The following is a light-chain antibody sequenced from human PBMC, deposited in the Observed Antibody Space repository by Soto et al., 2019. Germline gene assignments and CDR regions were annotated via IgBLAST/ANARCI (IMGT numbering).Light chain of an antibody. V-gene: IGKV1-39*01. Sequence: DIQMTQSPSPLSASVGDKITITCQASQSIDKFLSWYQQKPGKAPNLLISPASTLQPGVPSRFSGGGSGTDFTLTISSLQPEDFATYFCQQTYNLPWTFGQGTTVEIK. CDR3: QQTYNLPWT. J-gene: IGKJ1*01. CDR2: PAS. CDR1: QSIDKF.